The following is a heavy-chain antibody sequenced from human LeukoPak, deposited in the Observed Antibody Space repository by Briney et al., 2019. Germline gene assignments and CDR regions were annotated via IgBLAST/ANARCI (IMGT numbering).Heavy chain of an antibody. CDR3: AKDSSSSNYYYGMDV. V-gene: IGHV3-30*18. J-gene: IGHJ6*02. CDR2: ISDDGSNK. Sequence: GGSLRLSCAASGFTFTRFNMNWVRQAPGKGLEWVARISDDGSNKYYGDSVKGRVTISRDNSKNTLFLQMNSLRAEDTAVYYCAKDSSSSNYYYGMDVWGQGTTVTVSS. D-gene: IGHD6-6*01. CDR1: GFTFTRFN.